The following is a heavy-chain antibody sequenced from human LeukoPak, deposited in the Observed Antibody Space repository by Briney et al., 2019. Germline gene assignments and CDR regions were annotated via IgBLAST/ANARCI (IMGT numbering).Heavy chain of an antibody. CDR1: GGFISGYY. V-gene: IGHV4-34*01. CDR3: ARVDCSSTRQYYYYGMDV. CDR2: INHSGST. D-gene: IGHD2-2*01. Sequence: SETLSLTCAVYGGFISGYYWTWIRQPPEKGLEWIGEINHSGSTNYNPSLKSRVTISVDTSKHQFSLKLSSVTAADTAVYYCARVDCSSTRQYYYYGMDVWGQGTTVTVSS. J-gene: IGHJ6*02.